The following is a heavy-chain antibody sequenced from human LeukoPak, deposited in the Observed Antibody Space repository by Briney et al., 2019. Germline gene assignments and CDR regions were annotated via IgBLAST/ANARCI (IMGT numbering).Heavy chain of an antibody. Sequence: ASVKVSCKVSGYTLTELSMHWVRQAPGKGLEWMGGFDPEDGETIYAQKFQGRVTMTEDTSTDTAYMELSSLRSEDTAVYYCATTPMRKDAFDIWGQGIMVTVSS. J-gene: IGHJ3*02. D-gene: IGHD2-15*01. V-gene: IGHV1-24*01. CDR3: ATTPMRKDAFDI. CDR2: FDPEDGET. CDR1: GYTLTELS.